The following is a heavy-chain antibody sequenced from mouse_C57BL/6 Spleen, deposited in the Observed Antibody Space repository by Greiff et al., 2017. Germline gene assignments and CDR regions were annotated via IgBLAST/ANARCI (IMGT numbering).Heavy chain of an antibody. CDR2: IDPSDGGT. CDR1: GYTFTSYW. D-gene: IGHD2-3*01. V-gene: IGHV1-69*02. Sequence: QVQLQQSGAELVKPGASVKLSCKASGYTFTSYWMHWVKQRPGQGLEWIGNIDPSDGGTNYNQKFKSKATLTVDKSSSTAYMQLSSLTSEDAAVYYCARNDEDVDGAFDYWGQGTLVTVSA. J-gene: IGHJ3*01. CDR3: ARNDEDVDGAFDY.